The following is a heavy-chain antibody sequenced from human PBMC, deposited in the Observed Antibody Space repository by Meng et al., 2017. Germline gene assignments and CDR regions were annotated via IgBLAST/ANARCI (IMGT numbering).Heavy chain of an antibody. D-gene: IGHD5-12*01. J-gene: IGHJ4*02. V-gene: IGHV3-23*01. CDR3: AKHSGYDLGY. CDR2: ISGSGGST. Sequence: GGSLRLSCAASGFTFSSYAMSWVRQAPGKGLEWVSAISGSGGSTYYADSVKGRFTISRDNSKNTLYPQMNSLRAGDTAVYYCAKHSGYDLGYWGQGTLVTVSS. CDR1: GFTFSSYA.